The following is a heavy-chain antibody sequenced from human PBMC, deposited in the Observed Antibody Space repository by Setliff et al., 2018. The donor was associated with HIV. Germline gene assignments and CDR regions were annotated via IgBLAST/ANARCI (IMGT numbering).Heavy chain of an antibody. CDR2: INAYNGNT. CDR3: AREGYSGSYFNYYYYLDV. CDR1: GYTFTSYG. D-gene: IGHD1-26*01. Sequence: ASVKVSCKASGYTFTSYGITWVRQAPGQGLEWMGWINAYNGNTNYAQELQGRVTMTTDTSTSTVYMELRSLRSDDTAVYYCAREGYSGSYFNYYYYLDVWGKGTTVTVSS. J-gene: IGHJ6*03. V-gene: IGHV1-18*01.